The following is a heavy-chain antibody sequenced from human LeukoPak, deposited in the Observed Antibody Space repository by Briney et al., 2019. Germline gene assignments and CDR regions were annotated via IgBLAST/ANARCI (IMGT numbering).Heavy chain of an antibody. CDR3: ARSYCSSSICYARATGWFDP. J-gene: IGHJ5*02. V-gene: IGHV1-18*01. CDR1: GYTFTTYG. D-gene: IGHD2-2*01. CDR2: ISPYNGNT. Sequence: ASVKVSCKASGYTFTTYGIGWVRQAPGQGLEWMGWISPYNGNTNYAQKFQGRVTMTTDTSTSTAYMELTSLRSDDTAVYYCARSYCSSSICYARATGWFDPWGQGTLVTVSS.